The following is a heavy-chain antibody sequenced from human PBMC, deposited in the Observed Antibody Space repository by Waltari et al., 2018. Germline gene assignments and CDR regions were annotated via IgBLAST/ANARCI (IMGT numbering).Heavy chain of an antibody. CDR3: ARGLTRMQKQWLVRGWFDP. CDR2: INHSGST. Sequence: QVQLQQWGAGLLKPSETLSLTCAVYGGSFSGYYWSWIRQPPGKGLEWIGEINHSGSTTYNPSLKSRVTISVDTSKNQFSLKLSSVTAADTAVYYCARGLTRMQKQWLVRGWFDPWGQGTLVTVSS. J-gene: IGHJ5*02. CDR1: GGSFSGYY. V-gene: IGHV4-34*01. D-gene: IGHD6-19*01.